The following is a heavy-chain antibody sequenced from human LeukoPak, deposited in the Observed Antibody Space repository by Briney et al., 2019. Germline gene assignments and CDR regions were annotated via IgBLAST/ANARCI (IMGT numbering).Heavy chain of an antibody. CDR3: ARWVGGTTYFDY. V-gene: IGHV3-64*01. J-gene: IGHJ4*02. CDR1: GFTFSSHA. CDR2: ISSNGGST. Sequence: GGSLRLSCAASGFTFSSHAMHWVRQAPGKGLEYVSAISSNGGSTYYANSVKGRFTVSRDNSKNTLYLQMGSLRAEDMAVYYCARWVGGTTYFDYWGQGTLVTVSS. D-gene: IGHD1-1*01.